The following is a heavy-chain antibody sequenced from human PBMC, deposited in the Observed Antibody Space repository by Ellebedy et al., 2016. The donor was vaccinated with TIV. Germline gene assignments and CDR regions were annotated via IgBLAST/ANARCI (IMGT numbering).Heavy chain of an antibody. J-gene: IGHJ6*03. Sequence: AASVKVSCKASGYTFISYDINWVRQAPGQGLEWMGRISAYNGNTNYAQKLQGRVTMTTDTSTSTAYMELRSLRSDDTAVYYCARDSRTPDMSPPMDVWGKGTTVTVSS. D-gene: IGHD2-15*01. CDR3: ARDSRTPDMSPPMDV. CDR1: GYTFISYD. V-gene: IGHV1-18*01. CDR2: ISAYNGNT.